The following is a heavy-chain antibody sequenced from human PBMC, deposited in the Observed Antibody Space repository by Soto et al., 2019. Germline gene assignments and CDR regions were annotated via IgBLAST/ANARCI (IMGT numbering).Heavy chain of an antibody. Sequence: PSETLSLTCTVSGGSISSYYWNWIRQPPGKGLEWIGYIYYSGSTNYNPSLKSRVTISVDTSKNQFSLKLSSVTAADTAVYYCARLRFLEWLLYPGPFDYWGQGTLVTSPQ. V-gene: IGHV4-59*01. CDR3: ARLRFLEWLLYPGPFDY. CDR1: GGSISSYY. CDR2: IYYSGST. J-gene: IGHJ4*02. D-gene: IGHD3-3*01.